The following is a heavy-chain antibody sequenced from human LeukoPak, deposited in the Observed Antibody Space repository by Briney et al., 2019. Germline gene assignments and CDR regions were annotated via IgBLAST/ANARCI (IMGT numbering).Heavy chain of an antibody. CDR2: IYYTGST. CDR1: GASISSYY. V-gene: IGHV4-59*12. Sequence: PSETLSLTCTVSGASISSYYWSWIRQPPGKGLEWIGYIYYTGSTNYNPSLKSRVTISLDTSKSQFSLKLSSVTAADSAVYFCARGYYYGSGSYSPSYFDYWGQGTLVTVSS. J-gene: IGHJ4*02. D-gene: IGHD3-10*01. CDR3: ARGYYYGSGSYSPSYFDY.